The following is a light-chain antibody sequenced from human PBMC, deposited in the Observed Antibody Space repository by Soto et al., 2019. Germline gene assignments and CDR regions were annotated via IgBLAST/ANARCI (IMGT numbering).Light chain of an antibody. CDR1: NIGSKS. CDR2: DDS. V-gene: IGLV3-21*02. J-gene: IGLJ1*01. Sequence: SYELTQPPSVSVAPGPTGRITCGGKNIGSKSVHWYRQKPGQAPVLVVYDDSDRPSGIPERFSGSNSGNTATLTISRVEAGDEADYYCQVWDSSSDSYVFGTGTKVTVL. CDR3: QVWDSSSDSYV.